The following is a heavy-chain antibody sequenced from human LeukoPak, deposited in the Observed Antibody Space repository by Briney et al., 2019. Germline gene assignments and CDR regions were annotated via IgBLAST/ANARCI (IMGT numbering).Heavy chain of an antibody. D-gene: IGHD1-26*01. CDR1: GFTFSSYA. Sequence: GGSLRLSCAASGFTFSSYAMSWVRQAPGKGLEWVSAVSGSGGSTYYADTVKGRFTISRDNSKNTLYLQMNSLRAEDTAVYYCAKDYSGSYYIDYWGQGTLVTVSS. V-gene: IGHV3-23*01. J-gene: IGHJ4*02. CDR3: AKDYSGSYYIDY. CDR2: VSGSGGST.